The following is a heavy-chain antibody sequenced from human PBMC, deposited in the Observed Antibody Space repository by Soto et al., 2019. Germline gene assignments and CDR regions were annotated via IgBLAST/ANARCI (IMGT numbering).Heavy chain of an antibody. V-gene: IGHV4-39*01. Sequence: SETLSLTCTVSGGSISSSSYYWGWIRQPPGKGLEWIGSIYYSGSTYYNPSLKSRVTISVDTSKNQFSLKLSSVTAADTAVYYCARQEYYYDSSGYLIDYWGQGTLVTVSS. D-gene: IGHD3-22*01. CDR3: ARQEYYYDSSGYLIDY. J-gene: IGHJ4*02. CDR2: IYYSGST. CDR1: GGSISSSSYY.